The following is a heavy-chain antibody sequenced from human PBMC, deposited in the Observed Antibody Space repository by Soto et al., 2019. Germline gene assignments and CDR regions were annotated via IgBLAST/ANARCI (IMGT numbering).Heavy chain of an antibody. Sequence: EVQLVESGGDVVHPGGSLSLSCAASGFTFSNAWMTWVRQGPGKGLEWVGRITSKSDGATTDYAAPVKGRFAVSIDESRDTVYLQMDSLKTADTALYYCNTLGYYGGSSCYRTTYFDYWGRGTLVTVSS. CDR3: NTLGYYGGSSCYRTTYFDY. CDR2: ITSKSDGATT. D-gene: IGHD2-2*02. CDR1: GFTFSNAW. V-gene: IGHV3-15*01. J-gene: IGHJ4*02.